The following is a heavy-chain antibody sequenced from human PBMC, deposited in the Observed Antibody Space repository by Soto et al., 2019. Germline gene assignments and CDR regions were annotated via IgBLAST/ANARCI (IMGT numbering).Heavy chain of an antibody. CDR3: ARGFYYDSGYWAAFDI. J-gene: IGHJ3*02. CDR1: GYTXTGYY. Sequence: SXKVSFKASGYTXTGYYMHWVRQAPGQGLEWMGWINHNSGDTNYAQKFQGRVIMTRETSISTDYMELSGLRSYQPALYYCARGFYYDSGYWAAFDIWGQGTMGTVS. CDR2: INHNSGDT. V-gene: IGHV1-2*02. D-gene: IGHD3-22*01.